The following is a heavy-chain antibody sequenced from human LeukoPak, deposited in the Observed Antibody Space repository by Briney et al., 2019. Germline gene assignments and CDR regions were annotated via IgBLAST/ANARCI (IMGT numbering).Heavy chain of an antibody. J-gene: IGHJ5*02. CDR3: VRGDNWFDP. Sequence: GGSLRLSCVPSGFTVSTNYMTWVRQAPGKGLEWVSVIYGGGTTYYADSVKGRFTISRDISKNTVYLQMNSLRAEDTAVYYCVRGDNWFDPWGQGTLVTVSS. V-gene: IGHV3-53*01. CDR2: IYGGGTT. CDR1: GFTVSTNY.